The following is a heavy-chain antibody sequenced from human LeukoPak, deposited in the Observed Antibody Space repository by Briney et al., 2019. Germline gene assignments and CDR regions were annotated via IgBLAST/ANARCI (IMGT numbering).Heavy chain of an antibody. CDR1: GGSISTNF. CDR3: ARARQTVTIDY. J-gene: IGHJ4*02. D-gene: IGHD4-17*01. V-gene: IGHV4-59*06. CDR2: IYYSGST. Sequence: SETLSLTCTVSGGSISTNFWHWIRQPPGKGLEWIGYIYYSGSTYYNPSLKSRVTISVDTSKNQFSLELSSVTAADTAVYYCARARQTVTIDYWGQGTLVTVSS.